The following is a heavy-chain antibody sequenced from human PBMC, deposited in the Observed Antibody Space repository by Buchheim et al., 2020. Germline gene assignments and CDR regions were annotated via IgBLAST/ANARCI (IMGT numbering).Heavy chain of an antibody. CDR1: GFTFSSYS. Sequence: EVQLVESGGGLVKPGGSLRLSCAASGFTFSSYSMNWVRQAPGKGLEWVSSISSSSSYIYYADSVKGRFTISRDNAKNSLYLLMNSLRAEDTAVYYCARNYRSSWGGPDYWGQGTL. CDR3: ARNYRSSWGGPDY. V-gene: IGHV3-21*01. CDR2: ISSSSSYI. D-gene: IGHD6-13*01. J-gene: IGHJ4*02.